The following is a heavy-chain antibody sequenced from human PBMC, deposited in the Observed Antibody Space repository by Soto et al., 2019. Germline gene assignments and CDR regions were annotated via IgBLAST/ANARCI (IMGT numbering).Heavy chain of an antibody. V-gene: IGHV4-34*01. D-gene: IGHD6-13*01. Sequence: PSETLSLTCAVYGGSFSGYYWSWIRQPPGKGLEWIGEINHSGSTNYNPSLKSRVTISVDTSKNQFSLKLSSVTAADTAVYYCARGAAAATIRWYYYYGMDVWGQGTTVTVSS. CDR2: INHSGST. CDR3: ARGAAAATIRWYYYYGMDV. J-gene: IGHJ6*02. CDR1: GGSFSGYY.